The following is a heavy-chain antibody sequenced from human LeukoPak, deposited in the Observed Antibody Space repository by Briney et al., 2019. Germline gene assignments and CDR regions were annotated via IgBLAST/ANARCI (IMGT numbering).Heavy chain of an antibody. Sequence: ASVKVSCKASGYTFTDYYMHWVRQAPGQGLEWMGWINPNSGGTNYAHKFQGWLTMTRDTSISTAYMDLSRLRSDDTAVYYCARGTSGIAAGGFFDYWGQGTLVTVSS. J-gene: IGHJ4*02. D-gene: IGHD6-13*01. CDR1: GYTFTDYY. CDR3: ARGTSGIAAGGFFDY. V-gene: IGHV1-2*04. CDR2: INPNSGGT.